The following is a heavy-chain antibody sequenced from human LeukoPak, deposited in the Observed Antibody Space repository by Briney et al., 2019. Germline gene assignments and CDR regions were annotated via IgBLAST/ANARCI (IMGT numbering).Heavy chain of an antibody. D-gene: IGHD5-18*01. CDR2: IYYSGST. CDR1: GGSLSSYY. J-gene: IGHJ4*02. V-gene: IGHV4-59*08. CDR3: ARGYSYGPNFDY. Sequence: SETLSLTCTVSGGSLSSYYWSWIRQPPGKGLEWIGYIYYSGSTNYNPSLKSRVTISVDTSKNQFSLKLSSVTAADTAVYYCARGYSYGPNFDYWGQGTLVTVSS.